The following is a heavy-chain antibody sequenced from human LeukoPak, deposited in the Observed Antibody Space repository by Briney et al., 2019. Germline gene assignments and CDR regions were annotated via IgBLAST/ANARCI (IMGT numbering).Heavy chain of an antibody. J-gene: IGHJ6*03. CDR1: GFTFNNYA. Sequence: PGGSLRLSCAASGFTFNNYAMSWVRQAPGMGLEWLSYVSGSGGATYYAASVKGRFTISRDNSKNTVYLQMGSPRAEDTAVYYCAKNRGGTYKYYMDVWGNGTTVTVSS. CDR3: AKNRGGTYKYYMDV. D-gene: IGHD1-1*01. CDR2: VSGSGGAT. V-gene: IGHV3-23*01.